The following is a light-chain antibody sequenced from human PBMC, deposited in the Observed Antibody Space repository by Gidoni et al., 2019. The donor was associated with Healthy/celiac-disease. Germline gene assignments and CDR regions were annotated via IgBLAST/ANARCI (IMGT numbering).Light chain of an antibody. CDR2: EVS. V-gene: IGLV2-14*01. CDR1: SSDVGGYNY. J-gene: IGLJ2*01. Sequence: QPALTQPPPVPGPPGQSITISCPGTSSDVGGYNYVSWYQQHPGKTPNLMIYEVSSRPSGVSTRFSVATSGGTASLTITALQAEDEADYYCSSYTSSSAVVFGGGTKLTVL. CDR3: SSYTSSSAVV.